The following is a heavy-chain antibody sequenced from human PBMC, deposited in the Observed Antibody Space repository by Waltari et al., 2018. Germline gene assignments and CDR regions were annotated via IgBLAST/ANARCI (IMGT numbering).Heavy chain of an antibody. Sequence: QLQLQESGPGLVKPSETLSLTCTVSGGSISSSSYYWGWIRQPPGKGLEWIGSIYYSGSTYYNPSLKSRVTISVDTSKNQFSLKLSSVTAADTAVYYCARDLGKWTVRGVEPGYWGQGTLVTVSS. D-gene: IGHD3-10*01. J-gene: IGHJ4*02. V-gene: IGHV4-39*07. CDR3: ARDLGKWTVRGVEPGY. CDR2: IYYSGST. CDR1: GGSISSSSYY.